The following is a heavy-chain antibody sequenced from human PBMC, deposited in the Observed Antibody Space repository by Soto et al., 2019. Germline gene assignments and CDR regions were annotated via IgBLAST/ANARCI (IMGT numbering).Heavy chain of an antibody. CDR3: AKTANGWFSAFDI. Sequence: EVQLLESGGGLVQPGGSLRLSCAASGFTFSSYAMSWVLQAPWKGLEWVSAISGSGGTTYYADSVKGRFTFSRDNSKNTLYLQMKSLRAEDTAVYYCAKTANGWFSAFDIWGQGTMVTVSS. J-gene: IGHJ3*02. CDR1: GFTFSSYA. D-gene: IGHD6-19*01. V-gene: IGHV3-23*01. CDR2: ISGSGGTT.